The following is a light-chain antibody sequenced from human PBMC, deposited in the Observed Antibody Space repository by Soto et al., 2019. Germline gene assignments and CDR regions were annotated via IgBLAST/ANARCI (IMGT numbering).Light chain of an antibody. V-gene: IGLV2-14*01. CDR3: CSHAGNYTWV. CDR1: SSDVGGYNY. Sequence: QSALTQPASVSGSPGQSITISCTGTSSDVGGYNYVSWYQHHPGKAPELMIFEVSNRPSGVSHRFSGSKSGNTASLTISGLQAEDESDYYCCSHAGNYTWVFGGGTKLTVL. J-gene: IGLJ2*01. CDR2: EVS.